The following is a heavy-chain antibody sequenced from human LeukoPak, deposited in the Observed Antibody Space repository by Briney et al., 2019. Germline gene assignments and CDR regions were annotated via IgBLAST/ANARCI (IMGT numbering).Heavy chain of an antibody. CDR3: ARDRSGGSSSDY. CDR2: TSGSGDST. J-gene: IGHJ4*02. Sequence: GGSLRLSCAASGFTFSSYVMSWVRQAPGKGLEWVSATSGSGDSTYYADSVKGRFTVSRDNAKNSLYLQMNSLRAEDTAVYYCARDRSGGSSSDYWGQGTLVTVSS. D-gene: IGHD6-6*01. CDR1: GFTFSSYV. V-gene: IGHV3-23*01.